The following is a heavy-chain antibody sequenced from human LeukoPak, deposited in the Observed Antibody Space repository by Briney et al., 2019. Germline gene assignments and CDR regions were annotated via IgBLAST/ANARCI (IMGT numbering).Heavy chain of an antibody. CDR1: GVSISSSNFY. V-gene: IGHV4-39*01. CDR2: IYYGRNT. D-gene: IGHD4-17*01. J-gene: IGHJ3*01. CDR3: ARHQDSGDYERAFDV. Sequence: SETLSLTCTVSGVSISSSNFYWGWVRQPPGKGLEWIGSIYYGRNTYYNPSLKSRVTISVDTSKNQFSLKLSAVTAADTAVYYCARHQDSGDYERAFDVWGQGTMVTVSS.